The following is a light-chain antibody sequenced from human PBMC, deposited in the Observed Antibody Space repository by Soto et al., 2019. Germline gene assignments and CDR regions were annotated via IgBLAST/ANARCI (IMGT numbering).Light chain of an antibody. CDR3: SSYTGRDNLV. Sequence: QSALTQPPSASGSPGQSVTISCTGTGSDVGGYNYVSWYQHHPGKAPKLMIYEVNKRPSGVPDRFSASKSGNTASLTVSGLQPEDEADYYCSSYTGRDNLVFGGGT. J-gene: IGLJ3*02. V-gene: IGLV2-8*01. CDR2: EVN. CDR1: GSDVGGYNY.